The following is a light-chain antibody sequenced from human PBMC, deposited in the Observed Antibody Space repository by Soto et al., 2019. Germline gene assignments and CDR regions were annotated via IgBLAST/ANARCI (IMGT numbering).Light chain of an antibody. CDR2: DAS. V-gene: IGKV3-11*01. CDR3: HHRSKWPYT. Sequence: DIVLTQSPGTLSLSPGERATLSCRASRDVANYLLWFQQKPGQAPRLLIYDASNRASGIPARFSGSGSGTDFTLTISSLETEDFAVYFCHHRSKWPYTFGKGTRLEIK. J-gene: IGKJ5*01. CDR1: RDVANY.